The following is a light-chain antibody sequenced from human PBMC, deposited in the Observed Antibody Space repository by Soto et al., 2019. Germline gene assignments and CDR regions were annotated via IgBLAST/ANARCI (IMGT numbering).Light chain of an antibody. CDR2: EVS. V-gene: IGLV2-14*01. CDR3: SSYTSSSPCV. CDR1: SSDVGSYDH. Sequence: QSVLTQPASVSGSPGQSITISCSGTSSDVGSYDHVAWYQQFPGKTPKLTIYEVSNRPSGVSSRFSGSKSGNTASLTISGLQAEDEADYYCSSYTSSSPCVFGTGTKLTVL. J-gene: IGLJ1*01.